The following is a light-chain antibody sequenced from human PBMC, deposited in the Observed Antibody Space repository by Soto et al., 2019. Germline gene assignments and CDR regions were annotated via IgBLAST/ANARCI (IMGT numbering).Light chain of an antibody. CDR3: QQLNTYPLT. Sequence: IQLTQSPSSLSASVGDTVTITCRASQGISSYLAWHQQKPGKAPKLLIYAASTLQSGVPSRFSGSGSGTDFTLPISSLQPEDFATYYCQQLNTYPLTFGQGTTLEIK. V-gene: IGKV1-9*01. CDR2: AAS. CDR1: QGISSY. J-gene: IGKJ2*01.